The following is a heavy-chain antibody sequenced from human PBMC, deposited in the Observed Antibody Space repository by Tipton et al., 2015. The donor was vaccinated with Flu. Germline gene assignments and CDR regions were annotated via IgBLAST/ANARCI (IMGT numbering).Heavy chain of an antibody. Sequence: TLSLTCSVSGDSIGSRYFWGWIRQPPGKGLEWIGNVHQTGSTYYNPSLRGRVTIAVDRPKNQFSLRLTSVTAADTAVYYCARRDYSNYVSEPKNWFDPLGPGNPGHRLL. D-gene: IGHD4-11*01. CDR3: ARRDYSNYVSEPKNWFDP. CDR2: VHQTGST. V-gene: IGHV4-38-2*01. CDR1: GDSIGSRYF. J-gene: IGHJ5*02.